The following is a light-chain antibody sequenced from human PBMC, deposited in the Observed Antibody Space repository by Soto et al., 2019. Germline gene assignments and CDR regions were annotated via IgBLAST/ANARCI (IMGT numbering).Light chain of an antibody. Sequence: EIVLTQSPATLSSSPGEPATLSCRASQYVGTRLAWYQHKPGQAPRLLIYYTSNRATGIPARFSGSGSGTDFTLTISSLAPEDFAIYYCHQRQSWPRTFGQGTKVDI. CDR2: YTS. CDR1: QYVGTR. V-gene: IGKV3-11*01. CDR3: HQRQSWPRT. J-gene: IGKJ1*01.